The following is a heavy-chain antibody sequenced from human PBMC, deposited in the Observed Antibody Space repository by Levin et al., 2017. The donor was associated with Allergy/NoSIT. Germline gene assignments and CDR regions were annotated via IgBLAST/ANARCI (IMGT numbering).Heavy chain of an antibody. CDR2: ISYDGSNK. CDR1: GFTFSSYA. CDR3: ARDAGRGYSYGEGYFDY. Sequence: GESLKISCAASGFTFSSYAMHWVRQAPGKGLEWVAVISYDGSNKYYADSVKGRFTISRDNSKNTLYLQMNSLRAEDTAVYYCARDAGRGYSYGEGYFDYWGQGTLVTVSS. V-gene: IGHV3-30-3*01. J-gene: IGHJ4*02. D-gene: IGHD5-18*01.